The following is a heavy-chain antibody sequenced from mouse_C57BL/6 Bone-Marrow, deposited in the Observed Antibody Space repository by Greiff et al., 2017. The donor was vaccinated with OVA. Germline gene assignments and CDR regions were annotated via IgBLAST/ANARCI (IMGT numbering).Heavy chain of an antibody. J-gene: IGHJ2*01. CDR1: GYTFTSYW. V-gene: IGHV1-55*01. CDR2: IYPGSGST. Sequence: QVQLKQPGAELVKPGASVKMSCKASGYTFTSYWITWVKQRPGQGLEWIGDIYPGSGSTNYNEKFKSKATLTVDTSSSPAYMQRSSLTSEDSAVYYCARELGHGCYFDYWGQGTTLTVSS. CDR3: ARELGHGCYFDY. D-gene: IGHD4-1*01.